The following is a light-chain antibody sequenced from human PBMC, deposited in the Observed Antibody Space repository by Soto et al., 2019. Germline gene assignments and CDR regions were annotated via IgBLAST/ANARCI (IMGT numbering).Light chain of an antibody. J-gene: IGLJ1*01. CDR3: DSYTSSRAYV. Sequence: QSARTQPASVSGSPGQSITISCTGTSSDVGGYNYVSWYQQQAGKAPKLIIHEVSNRPSGVANRFSGSKSGNTASLTISGLQAEDEDDYYCDSYTSSRAYVFGIGTKLTVL. CDR2: EVS. CDR1: SSDVGGYNY. V-gene: IGLV2-14*01.